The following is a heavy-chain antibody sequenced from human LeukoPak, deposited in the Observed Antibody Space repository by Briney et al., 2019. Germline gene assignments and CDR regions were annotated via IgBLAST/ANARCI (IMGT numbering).Heavy chain of an antibody. CDR3: ARDVGYCSSTSCFNWFDP. D-gene: IGHD2-2*01. CDR1: GGSISSGSYY. CDR2: ISSSGSTI. Sequence: PSQTLSLTCTVSGGSISSGSYYWSWIRQPAGKGLEWVSYISSSGSTIYYADSVKGRFTISRDNAKNSLYLQMNSLRAEDTAVYYCARDVGYCSSTSCFNWFDPWGQGTLVTVSS. J-gene: IGHJ5*02. V-gene: IGHV3-11*01.